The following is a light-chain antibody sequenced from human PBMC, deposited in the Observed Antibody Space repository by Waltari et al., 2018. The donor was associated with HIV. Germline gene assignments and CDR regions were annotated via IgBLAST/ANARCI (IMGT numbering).Light chain of an antibody. CDR3: QQYYSSPT. V-gene: IGKV4-1*01. CDR1: ESVLSPSNNVYY. CDR2: RGS. Sequence: DFVLTQSPETLSVSLGERAAIHCKSEESVLSPSNNVYYFAWYQQRPGQPPTLLFFRGSSRSSGVPARFHASGSRTDFTLTIDDLQPDDVALYFCQQYYSSPTFGRGTQLV. J-gene: IGKJ5*01.